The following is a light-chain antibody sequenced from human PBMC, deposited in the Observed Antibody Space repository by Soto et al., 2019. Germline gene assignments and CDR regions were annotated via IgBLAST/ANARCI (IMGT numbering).Light chain of an antibody. CDR3: AAWDESPNVPV. Sequence: QSVLTQPPSGSGTPGQRVTISCSGSNSNIGRNTVNWYQQLPGAAPSLLIYSNNQRPSGVPDRFSGSKSGTSASLAISGLQSEDEADYYCAAWDESPNVPVFGGGTKLTVL. CDR1: NSNIGRNT. V-gene: IGLV1-44*01. CDR2: SNN. J-gene: IGLJ3*02.